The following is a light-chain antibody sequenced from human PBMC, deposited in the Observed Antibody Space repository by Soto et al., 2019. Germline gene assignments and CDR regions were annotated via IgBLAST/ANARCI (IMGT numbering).Light chain of an antibody. V-gene: IGKV1-39*01. J-gene: IGKJ5*01. CDR3: QESYSTPIT. CDR1: QSISSY. CDR2: AAS. Sequence: DIQMTQSPSSLSASVGDRVTITCRASQSISSYLNWYQQKPGKAPKLLIYAASSLQSGVPSRLSGSGSGTDFTLTTTSLQPEDFAAYYCQESYSTPITFGHGTRLEIK.